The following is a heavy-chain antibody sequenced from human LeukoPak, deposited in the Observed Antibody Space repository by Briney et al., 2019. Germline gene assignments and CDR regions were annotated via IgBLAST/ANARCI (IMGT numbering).Heavy chain of an antibody. V-gene: IGHV1-2*02. J-gene: IGHJ6*03. Sequence: GASVKVSCKASGYTFTGYYMHWVRQAPGQGLEWMGWINPNSGGTNYAQKFQGRVTMTRDTSISTAYMELSRLRSDDTAVYYCATAYYDSSGYYRPIDYYYYMDVWGKGTTVTVSS. CDR2: INPNSGGT. D-gene: IGHD3-22*01. CDR1: GYTFTGYY. CDR3: ATAYYDSSGYYRPIDYYYYMDV.